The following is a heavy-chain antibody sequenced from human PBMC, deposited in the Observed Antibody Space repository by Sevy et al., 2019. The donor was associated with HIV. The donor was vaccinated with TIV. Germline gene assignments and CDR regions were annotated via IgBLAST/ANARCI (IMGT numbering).Heavy chain of an antibody. D-gene: IGHD3-9*01. V-gene: IGHV3-21*01. J-gene: IGHJ5*02. CDR2: LSSRSTYI. CDR3: ARGDKDGWFAP. Sequence: GGSLRLTCAASGFTFSSNTMNWLRRAPGKGLEWVSSLSSRSTYIVYADSVKGRFTISRDNSKKSLFLQMNSLRVEDTALYYCARGDKDGWFAPWGQGTPVTVSS. CDR1: GFTFSSNT.